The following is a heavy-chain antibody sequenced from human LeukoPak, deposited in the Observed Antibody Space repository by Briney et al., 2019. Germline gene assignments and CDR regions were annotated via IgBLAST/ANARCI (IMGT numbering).Heavy chain of an antibody. CDR2: ISRSGSTI. V-gene: IGHV3-48*03. CDR1: GFTFSSYE. Sequence: GGSLSLPCAASGFTFSSYEMNWVRQAPGGGLEWVSYISRSGSTIFYAHSVKGRFTISRDNAKNSLYLQMNSLRAEDTAVYYCAELGITMIGGVWGKGTTVTISS. D-gene: IGHD3-10*02. CDR3: AELGITMIGGV. J-gene: IGHJ6*04.